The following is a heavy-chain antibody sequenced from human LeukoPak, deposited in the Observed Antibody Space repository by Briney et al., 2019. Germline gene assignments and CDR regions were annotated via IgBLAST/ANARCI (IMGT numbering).Heavy chain of an antibody. D-gene: IGHD3-3*01. CDR1: GGTFSSYA. Sequence: ASVKVSCKASGGTFSSYAISWVRQAPGQGLEWMGGIIPIFGTANYAQKFQGRVTITADESTSTAYMELSSLRSEDTAVYYCARGLGYDFWSGYFNYYYYYGMDVWGQGTTVTVSS. CDR3: ARGLGYDFWSGYFNYYYYYGMDV. J-gene: IGHJ6*02. V-gene: IGHV1-69*13. CDR2: IIPIFGTA.